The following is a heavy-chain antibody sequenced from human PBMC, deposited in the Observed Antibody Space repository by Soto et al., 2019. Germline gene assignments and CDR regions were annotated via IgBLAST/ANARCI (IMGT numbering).Heavy chain of an antibody. D-gene: IGHD1-26*01. CDR2: IWYDGSNK. J-gene: IGHJ4*02. CDR3: ARKPWGGSYYRYYFDY. V-gene: IGHV3-33*01. Sequence: PVVSLRLSCAASGFTFSSYGMHWVRQAPGKGLEWVAVIWYDGSNKYYADSVKGRFTISRDNSKNTLYLQMNSLRAEDTAVYYCARKPWGGSYYRYYFDYWGQGTLVTVSA. CDR1: GFTFSSYG.